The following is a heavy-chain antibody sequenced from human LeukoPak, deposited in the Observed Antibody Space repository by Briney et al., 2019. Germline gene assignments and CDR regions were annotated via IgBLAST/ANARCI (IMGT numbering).Heavy chain of an antibody. D-gene: IGHD3/OR15-3a*01. CDR2: ISNSGGTT. CDR1: GFTFSGYA. Sequence: GGSLRLSCAASGFTFSGYAMNWVRQAPGKGLEWVSGISNSGGTTYYANSVKGQFTISRDNSKNTLYLQMDSLRAEDTAVYYCAIGPTQTRGPNTYWGEGTLVIVYS. V-gene: IGHV3-23*01. CDR3: AIGPTQTRGPNTY. J-gene: IGHJ4*02.